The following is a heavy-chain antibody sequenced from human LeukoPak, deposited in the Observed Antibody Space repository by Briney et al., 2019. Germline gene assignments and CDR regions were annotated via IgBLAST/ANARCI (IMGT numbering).Heavy chain of an antibody. Sequence: GGSLRLSCAASGFTFRSYAMSWVRQAPGKGLEWVSVISGSGDETYYADSVKGRFTISRDNSKDTLYSQMNSLRAEDTAVYHCAKDKTYDDFWSGHDAFDIWGQGTMVTVSS. CDR2: ISGSGDET. V-gene: IGHV3-23*01. D-gene: IGHD3-3*01. CDR1: GFTFRSYA. CDR3: AKDKTYDDFWSGHDAFDI. J-gene: IGHJ3*02.